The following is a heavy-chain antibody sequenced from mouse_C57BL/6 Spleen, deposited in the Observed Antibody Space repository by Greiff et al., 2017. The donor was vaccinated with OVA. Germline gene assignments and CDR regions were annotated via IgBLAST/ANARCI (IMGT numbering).Heavy chain of an antibody. Sequence: VQLQQSGAELVRPGSSVKLSCKASGYTFTSYWMHWVKQRPIQGLEWIGNIDPSDSETHYNQKFKDKATLTVDKSSSTAYMQLSSLTSEDSAVYYCARETAQATYYFDYWGQGTTLTVSS. CDR1: GYTFTSYW. D-gene: IGHD3-2*02. V-gene: IGHV1-52*01. CDR2: IDPSDSET. J-gene: IGHJ2*01. CDR3: ARETAQATYYFDY.